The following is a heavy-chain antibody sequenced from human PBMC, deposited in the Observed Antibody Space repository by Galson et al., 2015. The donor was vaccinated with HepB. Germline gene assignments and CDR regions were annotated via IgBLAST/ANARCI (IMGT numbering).Heavy chain of an antibody. Sequence: SLRLSCAASGFTFSSYAMSWVRQAPGKGLEWVSAISGSGGSTYYADSVKGRFTISRDNSKNTLYLQMNSLRAEDTAVYYCAKPLGYCSSTSCYTHFDYWGQGTLVTVSS. D-gene: IGHD2-2*02. CDR3: AKPLGYCSSTSCYTHFDY. CDR1: GFTFSSYA. J-gene: IGHJ4*02. CDR2: ISGSGGST. V-gene: IGHV3-23*01.